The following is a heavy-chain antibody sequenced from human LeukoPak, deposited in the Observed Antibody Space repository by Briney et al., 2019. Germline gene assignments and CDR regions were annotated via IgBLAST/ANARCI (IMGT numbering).Heavy chain of an antibody. CDR1: GFTFSSYS. D-gene: IGHD6-13*01. V-gene: IGHV3-21*01. J-gene: IGHJ4*02. CDR3: ARERGAGLSSSWIDY. CDR2: ISSSSSFI. Sequence: GGSLRLSCAASGFTFSSYSMNWVRQAPGKGLEWVSSISSSSSFIYFADSVKGRFTISRDNSKDSLYLQMNSLTAEDTAVYYCARERGAGLSSSWIDYWGQGTLVSVSS.